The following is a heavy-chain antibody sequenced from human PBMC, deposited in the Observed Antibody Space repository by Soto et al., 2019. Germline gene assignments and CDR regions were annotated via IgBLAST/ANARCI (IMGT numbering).Heavy chain of an antibody. Sequence: PWGSLRLSCAASGFTFSNAWLNWGRQGPGKGLEWVSRIISGGTRVTYADSVKGRFTIARDNAKNTLYLEMHSLTAEDTAVYYCARERTSKGGMDVWGQGTTVTVSS. CDR1: GFTFSNAW. CDR2: IISGGTRV. J-gene: IGHJ6*02. V-gene: IGHV3-74*01. CDR3: ARERTSKGGMDV.